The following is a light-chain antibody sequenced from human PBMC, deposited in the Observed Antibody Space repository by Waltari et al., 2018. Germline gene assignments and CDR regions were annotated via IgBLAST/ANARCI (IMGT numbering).Light chain of an antibody. Sequence: DIQMTQSPSSVSASLGDRVPITCRASQDIKTWLAWYQHKPGKAPKLLVSAASSLQSGVPSRFSGSGSGTDFTLTINNLQPEDFATYYCQQADSFPPLTFGGGTKVEIK. J-gene: IGKJ4*01. CDR1: QDIKTW. V-gene: IGKV1-12*01. CDR3: QQADSFPPLT. CDR2: AAS.